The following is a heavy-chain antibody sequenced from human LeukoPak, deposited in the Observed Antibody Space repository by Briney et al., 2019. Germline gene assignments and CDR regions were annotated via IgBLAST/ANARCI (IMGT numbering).Heavy chain of an antibody. Sequence: GGSLRLSCAASGFTVSSNYMNWVRQAPGKGLEWVSLIYSGGSTYYADSVKGRFTISRDNSKNTLYLQMNSLRAEDMALYYCAKDSLYGGNAEGYFDYWGQGTLVTVTS. D-gene: IGHD4-23*01. J-gene: IGHJ4*02. V-gene: IGHV3-53*05. CDR3: AKDSLYGGNAEGYFDY. CDR1: GFTVSSNY. CDR2: IYSGGST.